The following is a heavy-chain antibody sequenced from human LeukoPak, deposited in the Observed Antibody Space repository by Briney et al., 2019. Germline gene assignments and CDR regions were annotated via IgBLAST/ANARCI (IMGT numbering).Heavy chain of an antibody. CDR2: IYYSGST. CDR3: ARARYANAWYAFDI. CDR1: GGSISSYY. D-gene: IGHD2-2*01. J-gene: IGHJ3*02. Sequence: SETLSLTCTVSGGSISSYYWSWIRQPPGKRLEWIGYIYYSGSTNYNPSLKSRVTISVDTSKNQFSLKLTSVTAADTAVYYCARARYANAWYAFDIWGHGTMVTVSS. V-gene: IGHV4-59*01.